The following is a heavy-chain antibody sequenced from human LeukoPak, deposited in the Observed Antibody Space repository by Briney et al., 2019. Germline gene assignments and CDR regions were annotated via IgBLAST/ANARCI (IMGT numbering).Heavy chain of an antibody. J-gene: IGHJ4*02. Sequence: GGSLRLSCAASGFTFNKYSMLWVRQAPDRGLELVAVVSHDGRLQHHADSVKGRFTISRDNSKNTLYLQMDSLRADDTAVYYCARYSGSYYYPPAWDLWGQGTLVTVSS. CDR3: ARYSGSYYYPPAWDL. CDR2: VSHDGRLQ. D-gene: IGHD1-26*01. V-gene: IGHV3-30-3*01. CDR1: GFTFNKYS.